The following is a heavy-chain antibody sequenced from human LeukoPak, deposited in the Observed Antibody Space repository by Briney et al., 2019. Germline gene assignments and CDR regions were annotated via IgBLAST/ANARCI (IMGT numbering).Heavy chain of an antibody. Sequence: ASVKVSCKASGYTFTSYGISWVRQATGQGLEWMGWMNPNSGNTGYAQKFQGRVTMTRNTSISTAYMELSSLRSEDTAVYYCARGIHCSGGSCFIDYWGQGTLVTVSS. J-gene: IGHJ4*02. CDR1: GYTFTSYG. V-gene: IGHV1-8*02. CDR2: MNPNSGNT. D-gene: IGHD2-15*01. CDR3: ARGIHCSGGSCFIDY.